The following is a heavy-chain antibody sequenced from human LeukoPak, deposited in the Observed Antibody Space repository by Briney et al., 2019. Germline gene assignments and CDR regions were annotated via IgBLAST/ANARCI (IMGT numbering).Heavy chain of an antibody. D-gene: IGHD6-13*01. CDR1: GYSISSGYY. CDR3: ARGGSSWYSDWFDP. J-gene: IGHJ5*02. Sequence: SETLSLTCTVSGYSISSGYYWGWIRQPPGKGLEWIGSIYHSGSTYYNPSLKSRVTISVDTSKNQFSLKLSSVTAADTAVYYCARGGSSWYSDWFDPWGQGTLVTVSS. CDR2: IYHSGST. V-gene: IGHV4-38-2*02.